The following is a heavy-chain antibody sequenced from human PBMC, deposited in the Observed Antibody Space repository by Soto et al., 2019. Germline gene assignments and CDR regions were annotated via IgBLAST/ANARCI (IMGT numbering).Heavy chain of an antibody. CDR2: ISPDGGRT. CDR1: GYTFTTYY. V-gene: IGHV1-46*01. Sequence: QVQLVQSGAEVKKPGASVKVSCKASGYTFTTYYMHWVRQAPGQGLEWMGIISPDGGRTSYAQKCPGRDTMTRDTSTSTVSMGLITLRSEDTAVYYCATRDPGHYWGQGTLVTVSS. CDR3: ATRDPGHY. J-gene: IGHJ4*02.